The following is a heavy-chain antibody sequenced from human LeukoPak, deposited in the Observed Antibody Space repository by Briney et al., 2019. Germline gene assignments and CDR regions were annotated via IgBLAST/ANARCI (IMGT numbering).Heavy chain of an antibody. J-gene: IGHJ4*02. V-gene: IGHV5-51*01. CDR3: ARSLPEEMATINFDY. D-gene: IGHD5-24*01. Sequence: RGESLKISRKGSGYSFTSYWIGWVRQMPGKGLEWMGIIYPGDSDTRYSPSFQGQVTISADKPISTAYLQWSSLKASDTAIYYCARSLPEEMATINFDYWGQGTLVTVSS. CDR1: GYSFTSYW. CDR2: IYPGDSDT.